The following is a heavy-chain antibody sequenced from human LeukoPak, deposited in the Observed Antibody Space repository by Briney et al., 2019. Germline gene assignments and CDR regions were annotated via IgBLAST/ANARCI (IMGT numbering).Heavy chain of an antibody. V-gene: IGHV1-2*02. CDR3: ARDRNYDFWSGYAN. J-gene: IGHJ4*02. D-gene: IGHD3-3*01. CDR2: INPNSGGT. Sequence: ASVKVSCKASGYTFTGYYMHWVRQAPGQGLEWMGWINPNSGGTNYAQKFQGRVTMTRDTSISTAYMELSRLRSDDTAVYYCARDRNYDFWSGYANWGQGTLVTVSS. CDR1: GYTFTGYY.